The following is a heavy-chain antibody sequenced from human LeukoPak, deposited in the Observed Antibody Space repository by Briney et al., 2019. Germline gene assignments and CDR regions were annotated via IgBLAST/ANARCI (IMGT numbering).Heavy chain of an antibody. V-gene: IGHV4-34*01. J-gene: IGHJ4*02. D-gene: IGHD1-26*01. CDR1: GASFGRYP. CDR3: ARVGSTPAKFDY. Sequence: SETLSLTCAVYGASFGRYPWSWIRQSPEKGLEWIGEINYSGYTKYNPSLKSRVTMSVDTSKNQFSLNLTSVTAADTAVYYCARVGSTPAKFDYWGQGTQVTVSS. CDR2: INYSGYT.